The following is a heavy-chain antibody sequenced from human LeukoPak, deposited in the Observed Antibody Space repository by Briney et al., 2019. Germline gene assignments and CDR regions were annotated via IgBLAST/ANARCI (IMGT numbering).Heavy chain of an antibody. D-gene: IGHD6-13*01. Sequence: GGSLRLSCAASGFTFSSYSMNWVRQAPGRGLEWVSSISSSSSYIYYADSVKGRFTISRDNAKNSLYLQMNSLRAEDTAVYYCARDLYSSSWNWFDPWGQGTLVTVSS. CDR3: ARDLYSSSWNWFDP. V-gene: IGHV3-21*01. CDR1: GFTFSSYS. J-gene: IGHJ5*02. CDR2: ISSSSSYI.